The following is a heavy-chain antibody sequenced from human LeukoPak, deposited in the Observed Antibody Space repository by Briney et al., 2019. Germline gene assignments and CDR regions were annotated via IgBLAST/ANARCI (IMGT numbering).Heavy chain of an antibody. Sequence: ASVKVSCKASGYTFTSYGISWVRQAPGQGLEWMGWISAYNGNTNYAQKLQGRVTMTTDTSTSTAYMELRSLRSDDTAVYYCARDPYDSSGYYPPYYFDYWGQGTLVTVSS. CDR3: ARDPYDSSGYYPPYYFDY. J-gene: IGHJ4*02. D-gene: IGHD3-22*01. CDR2: ISAYNGNT. V-gene: IGHV1-18*01. CDR1: GYTFTSYG.